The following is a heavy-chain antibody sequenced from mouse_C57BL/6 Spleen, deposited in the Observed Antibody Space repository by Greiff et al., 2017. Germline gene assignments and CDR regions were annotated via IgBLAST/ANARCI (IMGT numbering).Heavy chain of an antibody. D-gene: IGHD2-4*01. CDR3: ARGGDYAFDD. V-gene: IGHV1-55*01. CDR2: IYPGSGST. CDR1: GYTFTSYW. Sequence: QVQLQQPGAELVKPGASVKMSCKASGYTFTSYWITWVKQRPGQGLEWIGDIYPGSGSTNYNEKFKSKDTLTVDTSSSTAYIQLSSLTSEDSAVYDCARGGDYAFDDWGQGTTLTVAS. J-gene: IGHJ2*01.